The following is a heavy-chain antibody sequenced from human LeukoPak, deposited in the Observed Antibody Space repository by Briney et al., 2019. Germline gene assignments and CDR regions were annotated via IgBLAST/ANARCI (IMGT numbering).Heavy chain of an antibody. J-gene: IGHJ5*02. Sequence: PGGTLRLSCAASGFTFNSFGMSWVRQAPGKGLEWVSAIISAGVSTYYADSVKGRFTISRDNSKNTLYLQMNSLRAEDTAVYYCAKSPMSSALGGWFDPWVQGTLVSVSS. CDR2: IISAGVST. CDR3: AKSPMSSALGGWFDP. D-gene: IGHD5-18*01. V-gene: IGHV3-23*01. CDR1: GFTFNSFG.